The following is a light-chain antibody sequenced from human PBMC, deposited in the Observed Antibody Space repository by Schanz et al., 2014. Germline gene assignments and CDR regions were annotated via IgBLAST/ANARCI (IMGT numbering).Light chain of an antibody. Sequence: QSALIQPPSASGSPGQSVTISCTGTSSDVGGYKYVSWYQQHPGKAPKLMIYEVSKRPSGVPDRFSASKSGNTASLTVSGLQADDEADYYCTSYAGSNQVVFGGGTKLTVL. CDR1: SSDVGGYKY. V-gene: IGLV2-8*01. J-gene: IGLJ2*01. CDR2: EVS. CDR3: TSYAGSNQVV.